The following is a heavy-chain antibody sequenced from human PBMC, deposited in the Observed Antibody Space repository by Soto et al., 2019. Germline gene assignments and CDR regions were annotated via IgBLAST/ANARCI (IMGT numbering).Heavy chain of an antibody. D-gene: IGHD1-7*01. CDR1: GFTFTSSA. CDR2: IVVGSGNT. V-gene: IGHV1-58*02. Sequence: SVKVSCKASGFTFTSSAMQWVRQARGQRLEWIGWIVVGSGNTNYAQKFQERVTITRDMSTSTAYMELSSLRSEDTAVYYCAAEILQGITGTTGAFDIWGQGTMVTVSS. J-gene: IGHJ3*02. CDR3: AAEILQGITGTTGAFDI.